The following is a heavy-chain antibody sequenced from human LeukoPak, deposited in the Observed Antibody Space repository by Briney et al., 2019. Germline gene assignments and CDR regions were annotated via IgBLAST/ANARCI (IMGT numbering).Heavy chain of an antibody. D-gene: IGHD1-26*01. CDR1: GFTFSSCG. V-gene: IGHV3-30*18. CDR3: AKDLGWFDP. J-gene: IGHJ5*02. CDR2: ISYDGSSK. Sequence: PGRSLRLSCAASGFTFSSCGMHWVRQAPGKGLEWVAVISYDGSSKSYADSVKGRFTISRDNSKNTLSLQMNSLRAEDTAVYYCAKDLGWFDPWGQGTLVTVSS.